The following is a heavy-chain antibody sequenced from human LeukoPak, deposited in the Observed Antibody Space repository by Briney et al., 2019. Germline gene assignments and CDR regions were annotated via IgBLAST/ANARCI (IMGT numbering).Heavy chain of an antibody. CDR3: ARYSNRYYFDF. CDR2: FDPEDGKT. V-gene: IGHV1-24*01. D-gene: IGHD4-11*01. CDR1: GYTLTELS. Sequence: GASVKVSCKVSGYTLTELSMRWVRQAPGKGLEWMGGFDPEDGKTIYAQKFQGRVTMTEDTSTDTAYMELSSLRSEDTAVYFCARYSNRYYFDFWGQGTLVTVSS. J-gene: IGHJ4*02.